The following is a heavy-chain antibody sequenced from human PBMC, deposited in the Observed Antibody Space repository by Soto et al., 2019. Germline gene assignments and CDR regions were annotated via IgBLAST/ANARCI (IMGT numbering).Heavy chain of an antibody. CDR1: GFTFSSYA. D-gene: IGHD2-15*01. Sequence: SGGGVVQPGRSLRLSCAASGFTFSSYAMHWVRQAPGKGLEWVAVISYDGSNKYYADSVKGRFTISRDNSKNTLYLQMNSLRAEDTAVYYCASEDCSGGSCYFDYWGQGTLV. CDR2: ISYDGSNK. J-gene: IGHJ4*02. V-gene: IGHV3-30-3*01. CDR3: ASEDCSGGSCYFDY.